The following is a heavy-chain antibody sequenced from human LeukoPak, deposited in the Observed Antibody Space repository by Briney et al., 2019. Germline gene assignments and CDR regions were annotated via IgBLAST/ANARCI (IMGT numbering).Heavy chain of an antibody. D-gene: IGHD1-26*01. CDR1: GFTVSSNY. CDR3: ARDAAGSYPSPPAFDI. J-gene: IGHJ3*02. Sequence: GGSLRLSCAASGFTVSSNYMSWVRQAPGKGLEWVSVIYSGGSTYYADSVKGRFTISRDNSENTLYLQMISLRAEDTAVYYCARDAAGSYPSPPAFDIWGQGTMVTVSS. V-gene: IGHV3-66*01. CDR2: IYSGGST.